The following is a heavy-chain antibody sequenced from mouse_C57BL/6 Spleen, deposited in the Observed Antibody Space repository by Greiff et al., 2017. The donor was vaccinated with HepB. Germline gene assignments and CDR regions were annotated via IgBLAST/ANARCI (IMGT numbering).Heavy chain of an antibody. CDR2: IRLKSDNYAT. V-gene: IGHV6-3*01. J-gene: IGHJ1*03. D-gene: IGHD1-1*01. Sequence: VQLKESGGGLVQPGGSMKLSCVASGFTFSNYWMNWVRQSPEKGLEWVAQIRLKSDNYATHYAESVKGRFTISRDDSKSSVYLQMNNLRAEDTGIYYCTVYYYGSSYLYWYFDVWGTGTTVTVSS. CDR1: GFTFSNYW. CDR3: TVYYYGSSYLYWYFDV.